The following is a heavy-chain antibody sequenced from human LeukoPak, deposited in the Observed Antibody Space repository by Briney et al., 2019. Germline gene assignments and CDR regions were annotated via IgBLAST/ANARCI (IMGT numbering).Heavy chain of an antibody. Sequence: PGGSLRLSCVASRFTFSTFDMSWVRQAPGKGLEWVSSISASGDRTIYADSVRGRLTISRDNSKNTLYLQMSSLRVEDTAVYYCAKVPQPDYYFDCWGQGSLVTVSS. J-gene: IGHJ4*02. CDR1: RFTFSTFD. V-gene: IGHV3-23*01. CDR3: AKVPQPDYYFDC. CDR2: ISASGDRT.